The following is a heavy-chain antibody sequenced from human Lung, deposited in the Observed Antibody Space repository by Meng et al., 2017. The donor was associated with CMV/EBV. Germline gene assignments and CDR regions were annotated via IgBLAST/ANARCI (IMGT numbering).Heavy chain of an antibody. J-gene: IGHJ4*02. D-gene: IGHD6-19*01. CDR2: VFSTGEK. V-gene: IGHV2-26*01. CDR1: GFSLANSRLA. CDR3: ARIFYSSVWHIDF. Sequence: SGXXLVXPTETLTLTCTVSGFSLANSRLAVSWIRQPPGKALEWLAHVFSTGEKSYSTSLKNRLTVSKDTSNSQVFLTMTNMDPADTATYYCARIFYSSVWHIDFWXQGTXVTVSS.